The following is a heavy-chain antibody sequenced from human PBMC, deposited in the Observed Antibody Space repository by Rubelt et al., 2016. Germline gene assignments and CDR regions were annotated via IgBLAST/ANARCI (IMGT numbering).Heavy chain of an antibody. D-gene: IGHD6-13*01. CDR3: AKDLMLAAAPPSDY. Sequence: GGSLRLSCAASGLTFSIYAMNWVRQAPGKGLEWVSATSSSGGSTYYADSVRGRFTIPRDNLKNTLYLQMNSLRAEDTALYYCAKDLMLAAAPPSDYWGQGTLVTVSS. CDR2: TSSSGGST. CDR1: GLTFSIYA. J-gene: IGHJ4*02. V-gene: IGHV3-23*01.